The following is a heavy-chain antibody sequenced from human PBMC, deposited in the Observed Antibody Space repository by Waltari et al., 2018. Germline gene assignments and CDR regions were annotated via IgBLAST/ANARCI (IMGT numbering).Heavy chain of an antibody. V-gene: IGHV1-69*01. D-gene: IGHD2-2*01. Sequence: QVQLVQSGAEVKKPGSSVKVSCKASGGTFSSYAISWVRQAPGQGLEWMGGIIPIFGTANYEQKFQGRVTITADESTSTAYMELSSLRSEDTAVYYCARNYCSSTSCYYNWFDPWGQGTLVTVSS. CDR1: GGTFSSYA. CDR2: IIPIFGTA. CDR3: ARNYCSSTSCYYNWFDP. J-gene: IGHJ5*02.